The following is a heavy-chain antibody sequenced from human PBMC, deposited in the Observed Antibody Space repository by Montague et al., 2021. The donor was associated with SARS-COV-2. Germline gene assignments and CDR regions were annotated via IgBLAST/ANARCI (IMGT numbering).Heavy chain of an antibody. Sequence: SETLSLTCTVSGGSISSYYWTWIRQPPGKGLESIGYIYHNGSTNYNPSLKSRVTISVDTSKNQFSLKLSSVTVADTAVYYCARGGGNSADYCNETMDVWGQGTTVTVFS. D-gene: IGHD4-23*01. CDR3: ARGGGNSADYCNETMDV. V-gene: IGHV4-59*01. CDR1: GGSISSYY. CDR2: IYHNGST. J-gene: IGHJ6*02.